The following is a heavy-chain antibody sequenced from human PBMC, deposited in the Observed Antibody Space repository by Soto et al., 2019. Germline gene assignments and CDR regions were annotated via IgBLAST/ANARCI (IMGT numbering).Heavy chain of an antibody. CDR2: IYSGGSA. J-gene: IGHJ6*02. CDR1: GFTVSNKW. Sequence: EVQLVETGGGLIQPGGSLRLSCAASGFTVSNKWMRWVRQAPGKGLEWVSLIYSGGSAFYTDSVKGRFIISRDNSKNTLYLQMNSLRVEDTAVYYCAFITTPVRWGQGTTVTVSS. V-gene: IGHV3-53*02. D-gene: IGHD3-10*01. CDR3: AFITTPVR.